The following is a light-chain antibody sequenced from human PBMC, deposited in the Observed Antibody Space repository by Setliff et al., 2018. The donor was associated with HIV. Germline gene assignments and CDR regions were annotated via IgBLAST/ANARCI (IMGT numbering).Light chain of an antibody. CDR3: QSYDPNNVV. J-gene: IGLJ3*02. CDR2: EDN. V-gene: IGLV6-57*01. CDR1: SGSIASNY. Sequence: NFMLTQPHSVSGSPGKTVTISCTRRSGSIASNYVQWYQQRPGSSPTTVIYEDNQRPSGVPDRFSGSIDISSNSASLTISGLKTEDEADYYCQSYDPNNVVFGGGTKVTVL.